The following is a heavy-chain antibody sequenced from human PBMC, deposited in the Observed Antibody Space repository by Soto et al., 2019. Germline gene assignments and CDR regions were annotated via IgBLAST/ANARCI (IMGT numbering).Heavy chain of an antibody. Sequence: GGSLRLSCAASGFTFFAYAMTWVRQAPGKGLEWVSTISGSGGYTYYADSVKGRVPISRDSSKNTLYLEIHSLRAKNTAIYFFAKDSPPPFPQMVVWGEAITVSVS. V-gene: IGHV3-23*01. J-gene: IGHJ6*02. CDR1: GFTFFAYA. CDR3: AKDSPPPFPQMVV. CDR2: ISGSGGYT.